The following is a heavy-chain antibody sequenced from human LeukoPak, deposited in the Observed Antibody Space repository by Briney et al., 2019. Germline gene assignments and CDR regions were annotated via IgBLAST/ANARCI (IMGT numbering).Heavy chain of an antibody. CDR1: GGFFSGYY. V-gene: IGHV4-34*01. D-gene: IGHD3-22*01. CDR2: INHSGST. J-gene: IGHJ3*02. Sequence: PSETLSLTCAVYGGFFSGYYWSWIRQPPGKGLEWIGEINHSGSTNYNPSLKSRVTISVDTSKNQFSLKLSSVTAADTAVYYCARDSWVGAYYYDSSGYYRSNAFDIWGQGTMVTVSS. CDR3: ARDSWVGAYYYDSSGYYRSNAFDI.